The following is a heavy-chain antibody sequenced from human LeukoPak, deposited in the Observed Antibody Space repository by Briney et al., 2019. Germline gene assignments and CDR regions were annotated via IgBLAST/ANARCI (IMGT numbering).Heavy chain of an antibody. CDR1: GFTFDDYA. Sequence: GRSLRLSCAASGFTFDDYAMHWVRHAPGKGLEWVSGISWNSGSIGYADSVKGRFTISRDNAKNSLYLQMNSLRAEDMALYYCAKGSSGWYWGGFDPWGQGTLVTVSS. J-gene: IGHJ5*02. D-gene: IGHD6-19*01. CDR2: ISWNSGSI. V-gene: IGHV3-9*03. CDR3: AKGSSGWYWGGFDP.